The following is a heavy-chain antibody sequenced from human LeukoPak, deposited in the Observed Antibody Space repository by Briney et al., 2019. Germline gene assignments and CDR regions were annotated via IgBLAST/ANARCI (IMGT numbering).Heavy chain of an antibody. J-gene: IGHJ6*03. CDR2: IYHSGST. CDR1: GGSISSYY. CDR3: ARESLELLRGNYYYMDV. Sequence: PSETPSLTCTVSGGSISSYYWSWIRQPPGKGLEWIGYIYHSGSTYYNPSLKSRVTISVDRSKNQFSLKLSSVTAADTAVYYCARESLELLRGNYYYMDVWGKGTTVTVSS. V-gene: IGHV4-59*12. D-gene: IGHD1-7*01.